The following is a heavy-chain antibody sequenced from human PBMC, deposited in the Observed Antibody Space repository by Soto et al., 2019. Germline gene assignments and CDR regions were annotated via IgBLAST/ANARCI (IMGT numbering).Heavy chain of an antibody. Sequence: GESLKISCKGSGYSFTSYWIGWVRQMPGKGLEWMGIIYPGDSDTRYSPSFQGQVTISADKSISTAYLQWSSLKASDTAMYYCAIVVVPAASEKWFDPWGQGTLVTVSS. J-gene: IGHJ5*02. CDR1: GYSFTSYW. CDR3: AIVVVPAASEKWFDP. V-gene: IGHV5-51*01. D-gene: IGHD2-2*01. CDR2: IYPGDSDT.